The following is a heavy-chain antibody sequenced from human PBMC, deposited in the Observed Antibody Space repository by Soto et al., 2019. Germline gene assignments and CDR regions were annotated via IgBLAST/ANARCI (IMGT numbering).Heavy chain of an antibody. D-gene: IGHD3-10*01. CDR2: IYHSGST. J-gene: IGHJ4*02. V-gene: IGHV4-38-2*01. CDR1: GYSISSGYY. Sequence: KTSETLSLTCAVSGYSISSGYYWGWIRQPPGKGLEWIGSIYHSGSTYYNPSLKSRVTISVDTSKNQFSLKLSSVTAADTAVYYCARAGLLSVGEFDYWGQGTLVTAPQ. CDR3: ARAGLLSVGEFDY.